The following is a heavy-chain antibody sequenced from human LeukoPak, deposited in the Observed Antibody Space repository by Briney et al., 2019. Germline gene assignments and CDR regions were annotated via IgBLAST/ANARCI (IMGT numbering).Heavy chain of an antibody. D-gene: IGHD3-10*01. V-gene: IGHV4-34*01. CDR3: ARVRYYGSGYRNWFDP. Sequence: KASETLSLTCAVYGGSFSGYYWSWIRQPPGKGLEWIGEINHSGSTNYNPSLKSRVTISVDTSKNQFSLKLSSVTAADTAVYYCARVRYYGSGYRNWFDPWGQGTLVTVSS. J-gene: IGHJ5*02. CDR1: GGSFSGYY. CDR2: INHSGST.